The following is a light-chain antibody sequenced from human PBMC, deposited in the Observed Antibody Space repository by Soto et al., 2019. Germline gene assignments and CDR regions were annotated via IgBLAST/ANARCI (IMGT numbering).Light chain of an antibody. Sequence: QSALTQPASVSGSPGQSITISCTGTSSDVGGYNYVSWYQLHPGKAPKLMIYDVSNRPSGVSNRVSGSKSGNTASLTISGLQAEDEADYYCSSYTSSNFLFGGVTKLTVL. CDR1: SSDVGGYNY. V-gene: IGLV2-14*03. CDR3: SSYTSSNFL. CDR2: DVS. J-gene: IGLJ2*01.